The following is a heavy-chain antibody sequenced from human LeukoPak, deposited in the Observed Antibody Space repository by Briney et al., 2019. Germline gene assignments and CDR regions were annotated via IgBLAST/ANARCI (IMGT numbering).Heavy chain of an antibody. Sequence: GGSLRLSCAASGFTFSNYAMSWVRQAPGKGLEWVSAISGSGSGSYVADSVKGRFTISRDNSKNTLYLQMNSLRAEDTAIYYCAKGYCSGGSCYHDAFDIWGQGTMVTVSS. J-gene: IGHJ3*02. CDR1: GFTFSNYA. V-gene: IGHV3-23*01. D-gene: IGHD2-15*01. CDR2: ISGSGSGS. CDR3: AKGYCSGGSCYHDAFDI.